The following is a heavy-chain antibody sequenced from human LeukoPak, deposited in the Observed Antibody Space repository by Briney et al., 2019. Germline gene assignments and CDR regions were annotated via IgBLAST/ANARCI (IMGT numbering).Heavy chain of an antibody. CDR2: IYYSGST. V-gene: IGHV4-59*08. J-gene: IGHJ4*02. CDR1: GGXISGYY. CDR3: AKVSDRDSSGYYWGFEY. D-gene: IGHD3-22*01. Sequence: SETLSLTCSVSGGXISGYYWSWIRQPPGKGQECIGYIYYSGSTNYNPSLKSRVTISVDTSRNQFSLKLTSVTAADTAVYYCAKVSDRDSSGYYWGFEYWGQGTLVTVSS.